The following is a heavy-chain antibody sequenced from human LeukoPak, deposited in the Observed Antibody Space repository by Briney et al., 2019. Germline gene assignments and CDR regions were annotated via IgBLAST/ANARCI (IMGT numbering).Heavy chain of an antibody. V-gene: IGHV3-53*01. CDR1: GFTVSSNY. CDR2: IYSGGST. Sequence: GGSLRLSCAASGFTVSSNYMRWVRQAPGKGLEWVSVIYSGGSTYYADSVKGRFTISRDNSKNTLYLQMNSLKTEDTAVYYCTTNYYDSSGYFDNWFDPWGQGTLVTVSS. D-gene: IGHD3-22*01. CDR3: TTNYYDSSGYFDNWFDP. J-gene: IGHJ5*02.